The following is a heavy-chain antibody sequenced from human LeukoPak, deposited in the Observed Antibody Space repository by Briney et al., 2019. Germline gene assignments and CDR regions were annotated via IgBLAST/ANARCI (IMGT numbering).Heavy chain of an antibody. J-gene: IGHJ4*02. CDR2: ISTSGSNI. V-gene: IGHV3-48*01. Sequence: GGSLRLSCAASGFPFSSYSMNWVRQAPGKGLAWVSYISTSGSNIYYLDSVKGRFTVSRDNAMNSLFLQMDRPRAEDTAVYYCVTVKGTYFDFWGQGTLVTVSS. D-gene: IGHD1-1*01. CDR1: GFPFSSYS. CDR3: VTVKGTYFDF.